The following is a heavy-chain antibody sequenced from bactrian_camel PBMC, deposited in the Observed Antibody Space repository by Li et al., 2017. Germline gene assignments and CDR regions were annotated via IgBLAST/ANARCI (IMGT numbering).Heavy chain of an antibody. Sequence: VQLVESGGGLVQPGGSLRLSCTASGFTFTRDISWVRQAPGKSLEWVSGINSGGGITSYADSVNGRFTVSQDNAKNTVHLQMNSLKPEDSSMYYCAAEEYCGGSWCELDDFVHWGQGTQVTVS. CDR3: AAEEYCGGSWCELDDFVH. CDR2: INSGGGIT. J-gene: IGHJ4*01. D-gene: IGHD2*01. V-gene: IGHV3S40*01. CDR1: GFTFTRD.